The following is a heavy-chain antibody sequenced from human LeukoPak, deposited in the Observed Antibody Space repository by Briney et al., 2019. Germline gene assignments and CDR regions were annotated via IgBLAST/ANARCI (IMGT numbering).Heavy chain of an antibody. Sequence: GGSLRLSCAASGFTFSSYGMHWVRQAPGKGLEWVAFIRYDGSNKYCADSVKGRFTISRDNSKNTLYLQMNSLRAEDTAVYYCANSYSSSWGSNWFDPWGQGTLVTVSS. J-gene: IGHJ5*02. V-gene: IGHV3-30*02. D-gene: IGHD6-13*01. CDR1: GFTFSSYG. CDR2: IRYDGSNK. CDR3: ANSYSSSWGSNWFDP.